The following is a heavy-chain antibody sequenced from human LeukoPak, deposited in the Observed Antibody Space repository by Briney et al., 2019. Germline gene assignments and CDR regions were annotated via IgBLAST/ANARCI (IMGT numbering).Heavy chain of an antibody. Sequence: SQTLSLTCTVSGGSISSSNYYWSWIRQPAGKGLEWIGRIYTSGTTNYNPSLKSRVTISIDTSKNQFSLKLSSVTAADTAVYYCARGLWFGDENPPYFDYWGQGTLVTVSS. CDR2: IYTSGTT. V-gene: IGHV4-61*02. CDR1: GGSISSSNYY. CDR3: ARGLWFGDENPPYFDY. J-gene: IGHJ4*02. D-gene: IGHD3-10*01.